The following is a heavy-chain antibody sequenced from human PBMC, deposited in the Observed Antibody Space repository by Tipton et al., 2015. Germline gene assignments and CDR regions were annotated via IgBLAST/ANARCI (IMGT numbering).Heavy chain of an antibody. Sequence: SLRLSCAASGFTLSIYAMSWVRQAPGKGLEWVSAISGSGGSTNYADSVKGRFTISRDNSKNTPYLQMNSLRAGDTAVYYCARNKIATSAVDAFDIWGQGTMVTVSS. CDR2: ISGSGGST. J-gene: IGHJ3*02. CDR3: ARNKIATSAVDAFDI. D-gene: IGHD6-13*01. CDR1: GFTLSIYA. V-gene: IGHV3-23*01.